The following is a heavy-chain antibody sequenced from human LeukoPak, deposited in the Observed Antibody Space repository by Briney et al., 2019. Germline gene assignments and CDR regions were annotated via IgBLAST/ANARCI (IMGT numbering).Heavy chain of an antibody. CDR2: ISYTGSEK. J-gene: IGHJ4*02. Sequence: PGGSLRLSCAASAFTFSSFAMHWVRQAPGKVLEWMAVISYTGSEKYYADSVKGRFTISRDNSKNTLYLQMNSLRGGDTAVYYCARGFSSGWSYYFDYWGQGTLVTVSS. CDR1: AFTFSSFA. CDR3: ARGFSSGWSYYFDY. V-gene: IGHV3-30-3*01. D-gene: IGHD6-19*01.